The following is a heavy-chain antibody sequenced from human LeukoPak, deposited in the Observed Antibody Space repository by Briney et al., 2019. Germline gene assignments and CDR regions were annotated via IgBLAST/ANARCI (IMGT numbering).Heavy chain of an antibody. J-gene: IGHJ3*02. Sequence: GGSLRLSCAASGFTFSNAWMSWVRQAPGKGLVWVSRINSDGSSTTYADSVKGRFTISRDNAKNTLYLQMNSLRAEDTAEYYCARVWGSDAFDIWGQGTMVTVSS. CDR1: GFTFSNAW. D-gene: IGHD3-16*01. CDR2: INSDGSST. V-gene: IGHV3-74*01. CDR3: ARVWGSDAFDI.